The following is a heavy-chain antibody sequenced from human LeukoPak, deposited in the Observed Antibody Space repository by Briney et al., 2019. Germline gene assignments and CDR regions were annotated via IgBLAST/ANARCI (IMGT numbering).Heavy chain of an antibody. CDR2: ISGSGGST. V-gene: IGHV3-23*01. D-gene: IGHD1-26*01. CDR3: ARDSYASGSDY. J-gene: IGHJ4*02. CDR1: GFTFSSYA. Sequence: GGSLRLSCAASGFTFSSYAMSWVRQAPGKGLEWVSAISGSGGSTYYADSVKGRFTISRDNSKNTLYLQMNSLRADDTAVYFCARDSYASGSDYWGQGTLVTVSS.